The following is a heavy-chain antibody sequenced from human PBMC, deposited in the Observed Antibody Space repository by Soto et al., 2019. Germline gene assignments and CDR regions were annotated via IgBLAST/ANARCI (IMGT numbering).Heavy chain of an antibody. D-gene: IGHD3-3*02. CDR3: VRYDRINMKPYSPEGFHI. J-gene: IGHJ3*02. V-gene: IGHV4-39*01. CDR2: VYYGGAIFYSGNI. Sequence: SETLSLTCTVSGDSISSSNSHWGWTRQPPGKGLEYIGSVYYGGAIFYSGNIYYNPSLKSRVTISVDTSKNQFSLRLSSVTAADTGVYYCVRYDRINMKPYSPEGFHIWGQGTVVTVSS. CDR1: GDSISSSNSH.